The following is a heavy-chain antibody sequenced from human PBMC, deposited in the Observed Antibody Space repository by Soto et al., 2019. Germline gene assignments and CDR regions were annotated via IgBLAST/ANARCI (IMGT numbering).Heavy chain of an antibody. Sequence: EVQLVESGGGLVQPGGSLRLSCTASGFSFETYWMSWVRQAPGKGLEWVATIRQDGSEKHYVNSVRGRFIISRDNAEMSLSLQMNNVRVEDATVYYYVRGCGIPSCPYFFDYWGQGALVTVSS. CDR2: IRQDGSEK. V-gene: IGHV3-7*01. CDR3: VRGCGIPSCPYFFDY. J-gene: IGHJ4*02. CDR1: GFSFETYW. D-gene: IGHD2-2*01.